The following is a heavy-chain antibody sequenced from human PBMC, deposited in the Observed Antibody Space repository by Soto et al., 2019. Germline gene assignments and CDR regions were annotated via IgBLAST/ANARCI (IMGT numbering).Heavy chain of an antibody. J-gene: IGHJ6*02. CDR3: ASVGATYYYYGMDV. CDR1: GGSISSSSYY. Sequence: SETLSLTCTVSGGSISSSSYYWGCIRQPPGKGLEWIGSIYYSGSTYYNPSLKSRVTISVDTSKNQFSLKMRSVTAADTAVYYCASVGATYYYYGMDVWGQGTTVTVSS. CDR2: IYYSGST. V-gene: IGHV4-39*01. D-gene: IGHD1-26*01.